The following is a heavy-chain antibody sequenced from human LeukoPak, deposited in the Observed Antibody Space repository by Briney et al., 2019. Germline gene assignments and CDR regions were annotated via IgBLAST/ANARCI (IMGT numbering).Heavy chain of an antibody. CDR2: ISSLSGTI. CDR1: GLNFRSYS. Sequence: GRSLRLSCAVSGLNFRSYSMNWVRQAPGKGLEWVSYISSLSGTIYYADSVEGRFTISRDNAKNSLYLQMNSLRVEDTATYYCARDQGGAVSYWGQGTLVIVSS. V-gene: IGHV3-48*01. CDR3: ARDQGGAVSY. J-gene: IGHJ4*02. D-gene: IGHD3-16*01.